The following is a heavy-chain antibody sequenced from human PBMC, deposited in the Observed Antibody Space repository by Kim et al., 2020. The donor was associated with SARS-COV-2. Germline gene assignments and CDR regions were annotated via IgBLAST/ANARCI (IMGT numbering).Heavy chain of an antibody. CDR1: GYSISSGNY. J-gene: IGHJ5*02. CDR2: IYYSGST. V-gene: IGHV4-38-2*02. Sequence: SETLSLTCTVSGYSISSGNYLGGFRQPPAKELEWIGGIYYSGSTYYNPSFKSRVTISVDTSKNQFSLKLITVTAADTAADYCARAKVRYVDCVFSNWFDP. CDR3: ARAKVRYVDCVFSNWFDP. D-gene: IGHD3-9*01.